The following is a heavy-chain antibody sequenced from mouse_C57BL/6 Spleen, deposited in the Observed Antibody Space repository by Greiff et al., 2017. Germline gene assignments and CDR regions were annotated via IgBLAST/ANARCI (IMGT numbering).Heavy chain of an antibody. V-gene: IGHV7-3*03. CDR2: IRNKANGYTT. CDR3: AKPMASYAMDD. CDR1: GFTFTDYY. J-gene: IGHJ4*01. D-gene: IGHD1-1*02. Sequence: EVQGVESGGGLVQPGGSLSLSCAASGFTFTDYYMSWVRQPPGKALEWLGFIRNKANGYTTEYSASVKGRFTISRDNSQSILYLQINALRAADSAAYYGAKPMASYAMDDWGQGTSVTVAS.